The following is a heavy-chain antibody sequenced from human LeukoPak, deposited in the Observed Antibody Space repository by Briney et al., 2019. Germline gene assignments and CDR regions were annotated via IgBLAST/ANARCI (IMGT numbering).Heavy chain of an antibody. CDR2: IIPIFGTA. D-gene: IGHD3-22*01. Sequence: ASVKVSCKASGGTFSSYAISWVRQAPGQGLEWMGGIIPIFGTANYAQKFQCRVTITADESTSTAYMELSSLRSEDTAVYYCARDYASGRYYDSSGYYLGWFDPWGQGTLVTVSS. CDR1: GGTFSSYA. V-gene: IGHV1-69*13. J-gene: IGHJ5*02. CDR3: ARDYASGRYYDSSGYYLGWFDP.